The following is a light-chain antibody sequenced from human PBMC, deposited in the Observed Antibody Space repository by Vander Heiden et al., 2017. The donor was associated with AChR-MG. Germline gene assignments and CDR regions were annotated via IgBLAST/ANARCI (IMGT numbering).Light chain of an antibody. CDR1: SSNIGSNT. J-gene: IGLJ3*02. CDR3: AAWDDSLNAWV. Sequence: QSVLTPPPSASRTPGQRVTIWCSGSSSNIGSNTVNWYQQLPGTAPKLLMYSDSQRPSGVPDRFSGSKSGTSASLAISGLQAEDEADYYCAAWDDSLNAWVFGGGTKLTVL. CDR2: SDS. V-gene: IGLV1-44*01.